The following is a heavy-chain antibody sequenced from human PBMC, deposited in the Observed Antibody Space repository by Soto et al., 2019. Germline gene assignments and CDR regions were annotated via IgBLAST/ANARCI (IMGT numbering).Heavy chain of an antibody. D-gene: IGHD2-2*01. Sequence: ASVKVSCKASGYTFTSYGISWVRQAPGQGLEWMGWISAYNGNTNYAQKLQGRVTMTTDTSTSTAYMELRSLRSDDTAVYYCARASYCSSTGCFDYWGQGTLVTVSS. CDR2: ISAYNGNT. CDR1: GYTFTSYG. V-gene: IGHV1-18*04. J-gene: IGHJ4*02. CDR3: ARASYCSSTGCFDY.